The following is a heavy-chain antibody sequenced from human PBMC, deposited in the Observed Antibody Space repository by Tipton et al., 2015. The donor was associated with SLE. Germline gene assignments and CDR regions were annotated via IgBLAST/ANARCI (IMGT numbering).Heavy chain of an antibody. J-gene: IGHJ6*02. CDR1: GGSISSGSYY. D-gene: IGHD1-26*01. CDR2: IYTSGST. V-gene: IGHV4-61*09. Sequence: TLSLTCTVSGGSISSGSYYWSWIRQPAGKGLEWIVYIYTSGSTNYNPSLKSRVTISVDTSKNQFSLKLSSVTAADTAVYYCARGGSYYYGMDVWGQGTTVTVSS. CDR3: ARGGSYYYGMDV.